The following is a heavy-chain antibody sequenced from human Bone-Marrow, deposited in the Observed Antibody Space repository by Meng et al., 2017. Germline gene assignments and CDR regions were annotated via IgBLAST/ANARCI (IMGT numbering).Heavy chain of an antibody. J-gene: IGHJ3*02. Sequence: SVKVSCKASGGTFSSYTISWVRQAPGQGLEWMGRIIPILGIANYAQKFQGRVTITADKSTSTAYMELSSLRSEDTAVYYCARRYQLLWDAFDIWGQGTMVTVSS. V-gene: IGHV1-69*02. CDR1: GGTFSSYT. CDR3: ARRYQLLWDAFDI. D-gene: IGHD2-2*01. CDR2: IIPILGIA.